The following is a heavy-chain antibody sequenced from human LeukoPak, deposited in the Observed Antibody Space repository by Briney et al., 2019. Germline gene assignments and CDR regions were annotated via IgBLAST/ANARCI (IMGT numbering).Heavy chain of an antibody. D-gene: IGHD3-10*01. CDR1: GGTISSYY. J-gene: IGHJ4*02. Sequence: ASETLSLTCTVSGGTISSYYWSWIRQPPGKGLEWIGYIYYSGSTKYNPSLKSRVTISVDTSKNQFALKLSSVTAADTAVYYCARFGSNPYYFDYWGQGTLVTVSS. CDR2: IYYSGST. CDR3: ARFGSNPYYFDY. V-gene: IGHV4-59*08.